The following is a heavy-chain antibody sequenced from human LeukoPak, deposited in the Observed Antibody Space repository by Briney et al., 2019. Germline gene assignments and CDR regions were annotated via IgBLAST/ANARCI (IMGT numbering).Heavy chain of an antibody. CDR1: GGSITSNIFY. V-gene: IGHV4-31*01. D-gene: IGHD2-8*02. Sequence: SQTLSLTCTVSGGSITSNIFYWNWNRPHPGKGLEWIGYIYYSGDSYYNPSLKIPVMISIDTSENQFSLEVTSVTAADTATYFCARDSTSAYSTGPFDYWGQGTLVTVSS. CDR2: IYYSGDS. J-gene: IGHJ4*02. CDR3: ARDSTSAYSTGPFDY.